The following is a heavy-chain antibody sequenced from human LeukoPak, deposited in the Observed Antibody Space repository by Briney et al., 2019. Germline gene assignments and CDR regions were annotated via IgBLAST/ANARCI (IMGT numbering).Heavy chain of an antibody. CDR1: GFTFSSYS. CDR2: ISTSSSYI. J-gene: IGHJ4*02. CDR3: AREPSNYGDHYFDY. D-gene: IGHD4-17*01. Sequence: PGGSLRLSCAASGFTFSSYSMNWVRQAPGKGLEWVSSISTSSSYIYYADSVKGRFTISRGNAKNSLYLQMNSLRAEDTAAYYCAREPSNYGDHYFDYWGQGTLVIVSS. V-gene: IGHV3-21*01.